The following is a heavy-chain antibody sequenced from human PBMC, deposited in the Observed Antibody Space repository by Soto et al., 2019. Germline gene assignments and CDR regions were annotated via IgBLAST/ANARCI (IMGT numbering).Heavy chain of an antibody. CDR3: ARYSGSYALDN. CDR2: IYDSGST. V-gene: IGHV4-59*08. Sequence: SETLSLTCTVSGGSISTYYWSWIRQPLGKGLEWIGYIYDSGSTNYNPSLKSRVSISGDTSKNQFSLKLSSVTAADTAVYYCARYSGSYALDNWGQGTLVTVSS. J-gene: IGHJ4*02. D-gene: IGHD1-26*01. CDR1: GGSISTYY.